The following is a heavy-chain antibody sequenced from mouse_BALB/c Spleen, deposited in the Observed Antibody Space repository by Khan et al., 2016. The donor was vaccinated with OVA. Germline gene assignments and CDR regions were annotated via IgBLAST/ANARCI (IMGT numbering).Heavy chain of an antibody. CDR3: ARWVAY. V-gene: IGHV3-2*02. Sequence: EVQLQESGPGLVKPSQSLSLTCTVTGYSITSDYAWNWIRQFPGNKLEWMGYITYSGGTSYHPSLKSRISITRDTSKNQFFLRLNSVTTEDSATYYCARWVAYWGQGTLVTVS. CDR1: GYSITSDYA. J-gene: IGHJ3*01. CDR2: ITYSGGT.